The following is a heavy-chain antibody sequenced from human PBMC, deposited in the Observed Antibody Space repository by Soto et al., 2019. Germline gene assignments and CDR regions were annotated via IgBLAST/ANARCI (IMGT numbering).Heavy chain of an antibody. CDR3: ARHFPSSWVDY. V-gene: IGHV1-69*12. J-gene: IGHJ4*02. Sequence: QVQLGQSGAKVKKLGSSVKASCKAYGDTSSSFPISGVHKAPEQGLEWMGGIIPTFGTANYPKKFQGRVTITADESTSTAYMELSSLRSEDTAVYYCARHFPSSWVDYWGQGTLVTVSS. D-gene: IGHD6-13*01. CDR1: GDTSSSFP. CDR2: IIPTFGTA.